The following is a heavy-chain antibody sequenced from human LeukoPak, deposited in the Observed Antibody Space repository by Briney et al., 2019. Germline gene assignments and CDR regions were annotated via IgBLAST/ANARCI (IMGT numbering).Heavy chain of an antibody. J-gene: IGHJ4*02. CDR1: GFTFSSHG. Sequence: GGSLRLSCAASGFTFSSHGMSWVRQAPGKGLEWVAVISYDGSNKYYADSVKGRFTISRDNAKNSLYLQMNSLRAEDTAVYYCSGGSRFVDYWGQGTLVTVSS. CDR2: ISYDGSNK. D-gene: IGHD3-16*01. V-gene: IGHV3-30*03. CDR3: SGGSRFVDY.